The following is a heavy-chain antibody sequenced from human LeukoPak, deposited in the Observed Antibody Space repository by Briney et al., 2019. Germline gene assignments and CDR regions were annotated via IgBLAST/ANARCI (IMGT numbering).Heavy chain of an antibody. J-gene: IGHJ4*02. CDR3: ARGYYYDSTFDY. V-gene: IGHV3-48*04. CDR1: GFTFSRFN. D-gene: IGHD3-22*01. CDR2: ISGSSITT. Sequence: GGSLRLSCAASGFTFSRFNMNWVRQAPGKGLEWVSYISGSSITTYYVDSVKGRFTISRDNAKNSLYLQMSSLRAEDTALYYCARGYYYDSTFDYWGQGTLVTVSS.